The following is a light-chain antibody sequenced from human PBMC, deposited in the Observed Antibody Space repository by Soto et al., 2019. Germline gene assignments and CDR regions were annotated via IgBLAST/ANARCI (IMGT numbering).Light chain of an antibody. J-gene: IGLJ2*01. CDR1: SGDVGGYNY. V-gene: IGLV2-14*01. CDR2: DVS. Sequence: QSALTQPASVSGSPGQSITISCTGTSGDVGGYNYVSWYQQAPGKVPKLIIYDVSNRPSGVSNRFSGSKSGNTASRTISRRQAEDEGDYYCSSYTPRGTRVFGGGTKLTVL. CDR3: SSYTPRGTRV.